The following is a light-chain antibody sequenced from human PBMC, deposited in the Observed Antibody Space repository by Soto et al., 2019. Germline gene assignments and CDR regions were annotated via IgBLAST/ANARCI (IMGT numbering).Light chain of an antibody. V-gene: IGLV1-44*01. CDR3: AALDDGLTGPG. CDR2: NSN. CDR1: RSDIGSNF. Sequence: QSVLSQPPSASGTPGQTVIISCSGSRSDIGSNFVNWYQHLPGTAPKLLIYNSNQRPSGVPDRFSGSKSGTSASLAISGLQPEYEADYYCAALDDGLTGPGFGAGTKVTVL. J-gene: IGLJ1*01.